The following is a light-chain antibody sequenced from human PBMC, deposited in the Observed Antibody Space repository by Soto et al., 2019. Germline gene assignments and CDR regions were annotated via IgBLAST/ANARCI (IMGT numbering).Light chain of an antibody. Sequence: EIVMTQSPATLSVSPGERATLSCRASQSVSSNLAWYQQKPGQAPRLLIYGASTRATGIPARFSGSGSGTEFTLTISTLQSEDFAVYYCQQYKTWPPFPTFGRGTKLEIK. V-gene: IGKV3-15*01. CDR3: QQYKTWPPFPT. J-gene: IGKJ2*01. CDR1: QSVSSN. CDR2: GAS.